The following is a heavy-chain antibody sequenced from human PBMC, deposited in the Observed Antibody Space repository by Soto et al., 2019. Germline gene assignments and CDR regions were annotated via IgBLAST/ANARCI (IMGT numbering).Heavy chain of an antibody. D-gene: IGHD3-10*01. Sequence: GVSMRLSWAASGFTFSSYALSWIRQAPGKGLEWVSSISGSGGSTYYADSVKGRSTISRDSPKNTLYLQMTSLRAEDTAVYYCAEQLGWESYLPFDYWGQGTLVTVSS. CDR1: GFTFSSYA. CDR2: ISGSGGST. J-gene: IGHJ4*02. V-gene: IGHV3-23*01. CDR3: AEQLGWESYLPFDY.